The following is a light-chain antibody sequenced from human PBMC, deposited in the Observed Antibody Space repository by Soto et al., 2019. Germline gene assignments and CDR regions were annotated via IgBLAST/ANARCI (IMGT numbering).Light chain of an antibody. V-gene: IGKV1-39*01. Sequence: DLQMTQSPSSRSASVGDRITITCRASQSVGDLLNWYQQKPGRAPNLLIYAVSNLQSGVPSRFSGSGSGTDFSLTISSLQPEDFATYYCQQSYGIPLTFGGGTKVEIK. CDR1: QSVGDL. CDR3: QQSYGIPLT. CDR2: AVS. J-gene: IGKJ4*01.